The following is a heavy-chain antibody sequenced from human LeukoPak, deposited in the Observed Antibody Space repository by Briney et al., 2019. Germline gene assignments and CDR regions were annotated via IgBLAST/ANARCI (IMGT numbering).Heavy chain of an antibody. CDR2: ITYRGNT. CDR3: ARHGHNPFYEY. J-gene: IGHJ4*02. Sequence: TETQSLTRTVSGGSISISRLYWGWVRQSPGEGLEWIGSITYRGNTYYNPSLKSRVTISVDTSNNQFSLQLYTVTAADTAVYFCARHGHNPFYEYWGPRTPVTVSS. V-gene: IGHV4-39*01. D-gene: IGHD1-1*01. CDR1: GGSISISRLY.